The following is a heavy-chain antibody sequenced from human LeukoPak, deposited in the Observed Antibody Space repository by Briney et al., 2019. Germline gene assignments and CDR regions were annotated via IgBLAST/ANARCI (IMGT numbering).Heavy chain of an antibody. Sequence: SETLSLTCTVSGGSISSGDYYWSWIRQPPGKGLEWIGHIYYSGSTYYNPSLKSRVTISVDTSKNQFSLKLSSVTAADTAVYYCARNFVAIGGYYFDYWGQGTLVTVSS. CDR3: ARNFVAIGGYYFDY. J-gene: IGHJ4*02. CDR2: IYYSGST. D-gene: IGHD3-9*01. CDR1: GGSISSGDYY. V-gene: IGHV4-30-4*01.